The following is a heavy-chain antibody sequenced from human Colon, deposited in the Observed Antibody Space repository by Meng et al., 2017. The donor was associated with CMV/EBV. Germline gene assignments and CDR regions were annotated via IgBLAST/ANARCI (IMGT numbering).Heavy chain of an antibody. J-gene: IGHJ4*02. CDR3: AKLSDFWSGYYDY. V-gene: IGHV3-23*01. CDR1: GCIFSNYG. CDR2: ISATGGST. Sequence: AASGCIFSNYGMTWVRQDPGKGLEWVSAISATGGSTYYADSVKGRFTVSRDNSKNTLYLQLNSLRAEDTAVYYCAKLSDFWSGYYDYWGQGTLVTVSS. D-gene: IGHD3-3*01.